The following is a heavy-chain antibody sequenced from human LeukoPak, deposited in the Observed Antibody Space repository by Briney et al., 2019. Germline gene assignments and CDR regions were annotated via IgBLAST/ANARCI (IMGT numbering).Heavy chain of an antibody. J-gene: IGHJ5*02. CDR2: INSDNGNT. CDR1: GYTFTTYA. V-gene: IGHV1-3*04. CDR3: ARAPYDFLTGFSLNWFDP. Sequence: GASVKVSCKASGYTFTTYAIHWVRQAPGQRLEWMGWINSDNGNTKYSQKLQGRVTITRNTSTYTAYMELRSLTSADTAIYFCARAPYDFLTGFSLNWFDPWGQGTLVTVSS. D-gene: IGHD3-9*01.